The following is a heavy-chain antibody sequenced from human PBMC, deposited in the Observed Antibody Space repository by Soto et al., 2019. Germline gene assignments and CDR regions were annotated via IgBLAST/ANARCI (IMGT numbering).Heavy chain of an antibody. J-gene: IGHJ4*02. CDR2: IIPIFGTA. Sequence: QVQLVQSGAEVKKPGSSVKVSCKASGGTFSNYAISWVRQAPGHGLEWMGGIIPIFGTANYAQKFQGRVTITADESTSTAYMELSSLRSEDTAVYYCARDVIAAAGTAGWGQGTLVTVSS. D-gene: IGHD6-13*01. CDR1: GGTFSNYA. V-gene: IGHV1-69*12. CDR3: ARDVIAAAGTAG.